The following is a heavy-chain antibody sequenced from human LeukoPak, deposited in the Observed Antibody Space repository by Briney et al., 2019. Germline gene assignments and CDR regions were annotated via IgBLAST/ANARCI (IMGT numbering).Heavy chain of an antibody. V-gene: IGHV3-53*01. CDR2: IYSGGST. CDR1: GFTVSSND. Sequence: GGSLRLSCAASGFTVSSNDMSWVRQAPGKGLEWVSAIYSGGSTYYADSVKGRFTISRDNSKNTLYLQMNSLRAEDTAVYYCAKATGTFYYFDYWGQGTLVTVSS. CDR3: AKATGTFYYFDY. J-gene: IGHJ4*02. D-gene: IGHD1-1*01.